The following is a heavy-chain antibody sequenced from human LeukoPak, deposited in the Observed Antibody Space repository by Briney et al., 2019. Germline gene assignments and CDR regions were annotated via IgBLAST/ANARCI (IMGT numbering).Heavy chain of an antibody. CDR2: ISAYIGNT. CDR1: GYTFTSYG. D-gene: IGHD3-10*01. CDR3: AREGRGSGTYWFDY. V-gene: IGHV1-18*01. Sequence: ASVKVSCKASGYTFTSYGIRWVRQAPGQGLEWMGWISAYIGNTNYAQKLQGRVTMTTDTSTSTAYMELRSLRSEDTAIYHCAREGRGSGTYWFDYWGQGTLVTVSS. J-gene: IGHJ4*02.